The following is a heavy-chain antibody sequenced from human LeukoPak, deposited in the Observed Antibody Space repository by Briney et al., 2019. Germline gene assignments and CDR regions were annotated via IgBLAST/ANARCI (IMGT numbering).Heavy chain of an antibody. D-gene: IGHD6-13*01. J-gene: IGHJ4*02. CDR3: ATAKQLAYYFDY. V-gene: IGHV1-8*01. CDR1: GYTFASYD. Sequence: ASVKVSCKASGYTFASYDINWVRQATGQGLEWMGWMNPNSGNTGYAQKFQGRVTMTRNTSISTAYMELSSLRSEDTAVYYCATAKQLAYYFDYWGQGTLVTVSS. CDR2: MNPNSGNT.